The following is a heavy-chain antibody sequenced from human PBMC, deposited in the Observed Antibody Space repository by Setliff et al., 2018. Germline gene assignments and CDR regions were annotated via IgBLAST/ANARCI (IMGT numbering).Heavy chain of an antibody. V-gene: IGHV3-48*04. Sequence: GGSLRLSCVASGFTFSSHGMTWVRLAPGKGLEWISYISTSSSTIYNADSVKGRFTISRDNAKNSLYLQMNSLRTEDTAVYYCAKGGHVDYCGQGTLVTVSS. CDR3: AKGGHVDY. CDR1: GFTFSSHG. CDR2: ISTSSSTI. J-gene: IGHJ4*02.